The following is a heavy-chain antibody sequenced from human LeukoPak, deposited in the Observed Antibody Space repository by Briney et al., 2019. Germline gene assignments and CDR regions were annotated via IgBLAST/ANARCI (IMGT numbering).Heavy chain of an antibody. CDR2: IYYSGST. J-gene: IGHJ6*02. CDR3: ARGPGVVVVAATNFDYYYYGMDV. V-gene: IGHV4-31*03. CDR1: GGSISSGGYY. Sequence: SETLSLTCTVSGGSISSGGYYWSWIRQHPGKGLEWIGYIYYSGSTYYNPSLKSRVTISVDTSKNQFSLKLSSVTAAATAVYYCARGPGVVVVAATNFDYYYYGMDVWGQGTTVTVSS. D-gene: IGHD2-15*01.